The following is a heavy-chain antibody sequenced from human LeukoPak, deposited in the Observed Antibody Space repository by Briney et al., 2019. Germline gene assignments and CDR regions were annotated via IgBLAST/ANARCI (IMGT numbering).Heavy chain of an antibody. CDR2: ISGGGGTT. J-gene: IGHJ4*02. CDR3: ARGGDFWSGYRFVY. V-gene: IGHV3-23*01. Sequence: GGSLRLSCAASGFTFSSFAMSWVRQAPGKGLEWVSAISGGGGTTYYADSVKGRFTLSRDNSKSTLYLQMNSLRAEDTAVYYCARGGDFWSGYRFVYWGQGTLVTVSS. CDR1: GFTFSSFA. D-gene: IGHD3-3*01.